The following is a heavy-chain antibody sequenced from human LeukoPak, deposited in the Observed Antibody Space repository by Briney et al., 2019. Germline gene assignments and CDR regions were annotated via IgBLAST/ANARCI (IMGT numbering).Heavy chain of an antibody. Sequence: ASVKVSCKASGYTFTCYYMHWVRQAPGQGLEWMGWINPNSGGTNYAQKFQGRVTMTRDTSISTAYMELSRLRSDDTAVYYCARDPAYCGGDCYFPGDNWFDPWGQGTLVTVSS. J-gene: IGHJ5*02. CDR3: ARDPAYCGGDCYFPGDNWFDP. CDR1: GYTFTCYY. CDR2: INPNSGGT. V-gene: IGHV1-2*02. D-gene: IGHD2-21*02.